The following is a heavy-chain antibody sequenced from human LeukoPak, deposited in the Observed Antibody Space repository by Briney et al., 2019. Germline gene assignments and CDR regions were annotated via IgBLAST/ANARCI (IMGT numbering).Heavy chain of an antibody. D-gene: IGHD3-22*01. CDR2: IYHSGST. V-gene: IGHV4-30-2*01. J-gene: IGHJ5*02. CDR3: ARDGWYYYDSSGYRDAWFDP. Sequence: SETLSLTCAVSGGSISSGGYSWSWIRQPPGKGLEWIGYIYHSGSTYYNPSFKSRVTISVDRSKNQFSLKLSSVTAADTAVYYCARDGWYYYDSSGYRDAWFDPWGQGTLVTVSS. CDR1: GGSISSGGYS.